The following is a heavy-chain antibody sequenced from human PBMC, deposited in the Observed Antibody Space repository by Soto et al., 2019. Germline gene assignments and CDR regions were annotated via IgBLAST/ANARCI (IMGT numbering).Heavy chain of an antibody. J-gene: IGHJ1*01. D-gene: IGHD3-22*01. CDR1: NFTFHYAW. Sequence: PGGSLRLSCVASNFTFHYAWMSWVRQSPGKGLEWVGRIKAIAYGGTTDYAAPVKGRFTISRDDSRNTLFLEMDSLRTEDTARYFCVTDDTSGYYFQYWGQGTLVTVYS. CDR2: IKAIAYGGTT. CDR3: VTDDTSGYYFQY. V-gene: IGHV3-15*01.